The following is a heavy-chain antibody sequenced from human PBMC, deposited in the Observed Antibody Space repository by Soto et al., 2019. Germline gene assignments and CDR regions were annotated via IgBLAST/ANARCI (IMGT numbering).Heavy chain of an antibody. V-gene: IGHV3-30*03. CDR2: ILHGGDKK. Sequence: QMQLVESGGGVVQPGGSLRLSCAVSGLTFSKYAMHCVRQAPGKGLVWVAVILHGGDKKRYAVSVEGGFTISRDNSMDTLSLQMSGLRAEDSAVYYCVRERCAAPSCEGRDWFVPWGQGTLVTVSS. D-gene: IGHD6-6*01. CDR3: VRERCAAPSCEGRDWFVP. J-gene: IGHJ5*02. CDR1: GLTFSKYA.